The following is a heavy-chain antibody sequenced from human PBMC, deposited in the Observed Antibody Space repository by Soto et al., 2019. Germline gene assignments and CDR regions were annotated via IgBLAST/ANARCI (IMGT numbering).Heavy chain of an antibody. D-gene: IGHD6-19*01. J-gene: IGHJ6*02. CDR1: GFVFSTYS. CDR3: ADQKIRFSVAGTLYGLGV. Sequence: GGSLRLSCEASGFVFSTYSMNWVRQAPGKGLEWISYISSTSGTIYYADSVKGRFTIFRDNAKNSLFLQMNGLRDDDTAVYYCADQKIRFSVAGTLYGLGVWGQGTTVTVSS. CDR2: ISSTSGTI. V-gene: IGHV3-48*02.